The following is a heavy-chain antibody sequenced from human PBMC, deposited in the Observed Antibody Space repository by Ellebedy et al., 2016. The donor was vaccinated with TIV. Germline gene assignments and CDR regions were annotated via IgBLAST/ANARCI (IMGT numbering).Heavy chain of an antibody. CDR3: ARSVVVVPATTLSWYFDL. CDR2: INGIGGGA. D-gene: IGHD2-2*01. Sequence: PGGSLRLSCTASGFTFINFGMSWVRQAPGKGLQWVSVINGIGGGAYYADSVKGRFTISRDNAKNSLYLQMNSLRAEDTAVYYCARSVVVVPATTLSWYFDLWGRGTLVTVSS. V-gene: IGHV3-23*01. CDR1: GFTFINFG. J-gene: IGHJ2*01.